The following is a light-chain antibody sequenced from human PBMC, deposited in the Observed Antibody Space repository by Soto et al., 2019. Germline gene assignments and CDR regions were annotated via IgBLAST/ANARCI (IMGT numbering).Light chain of an antibody. CDR2: GAS. V-gene: IGKV3-15*01. J-gene: IGKJ1*01. CDR1: QSVGGY. Sequence: EIVLTQSPATLSLSPGERATLSCRASQSVGGYLAWYQQKPGQAPRLLINGASTRATGIPARFSGSGSATEFTLTISSLQSEDFAVYYCQQYNSWPPWTFGQGTKVDIK. CDR3: QQYNSWPPWT.